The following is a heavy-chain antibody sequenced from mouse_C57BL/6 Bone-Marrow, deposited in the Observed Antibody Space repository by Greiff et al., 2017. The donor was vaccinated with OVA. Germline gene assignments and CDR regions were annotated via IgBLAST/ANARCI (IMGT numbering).Heavy chain of an antibody. D-gene: IGHD2-1*01. Sequence: VQLQQSGPELVKPGASVKISCKASGYTFTDYYMNWVKQSHGKSLEWIGDINPNNGGTSYNQKFKGKATLTVDKSSSTAYMELRSLTSEDSAVYYCARRYYGNYLDYWGQGTTLTVSS. CDR3: ARRYYGNYLDY. CDR1: GYTFTDYY. J-gene: IGHJ2*01. V-gene: IGHV1-26*01. CDR2: INPNNGGT.